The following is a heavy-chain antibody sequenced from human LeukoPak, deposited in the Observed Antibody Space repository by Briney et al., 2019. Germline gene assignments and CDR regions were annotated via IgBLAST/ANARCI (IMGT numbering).Heavy chain of an antibody. CDR2: IYSGGST. D-gene: IGHD2-15*01. V-gene: IGHV3-53*04. CDR3: ARPLAPYCSGGSCYSSRGAFDI. CDR1: GFTVSSNY. Sequence: GGSLRLSCAASGFTVSSNYMSWVRQAPGKGLEWVSVIYSGGSTYYVDSVKGRFTISRHNSKNTLYLQMNSLRAEDTAVCYCARPLAPYCSGGSCYSSRGAFDIWGQGTMVTVSS. J-gene: IGHJ3*02.